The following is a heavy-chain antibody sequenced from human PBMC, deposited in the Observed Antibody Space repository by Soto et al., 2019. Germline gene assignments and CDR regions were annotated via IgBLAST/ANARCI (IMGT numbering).Heavy chain of an antibody. Sequence: QVQLVESGGGVVQPGRSLRLSCAASGFTFSSYTMHWVRQAPGKWLEWVAVMADDGRNKYYADSVRGRFSISRDNSKNTLYLDMISPRPEDTAVYYCARPGMQWLVPVYWGQGTLVTVSS. CDR1: GFTFSSYT. CDR2: MADDGRNK. J-gene: IGHJ4*02. D-gene: IGHD6-19*01. CDR3: ARPGMQWLVPVY. V-gene: IGHV3-30*04.